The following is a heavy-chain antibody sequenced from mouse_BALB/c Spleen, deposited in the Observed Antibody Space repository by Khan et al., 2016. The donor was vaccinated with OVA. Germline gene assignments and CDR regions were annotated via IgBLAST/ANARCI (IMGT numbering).Heavy chain of an antibody. D-gene: IGHD2-1*01. J-gene: IGHJ3*01. CDR2: IDPANGDT. CDR1: GFNIKDTY. V-gene: IGHV14-3*02. Sequence: VQLQQSGAELVKPGASVKLSCTASGFNIKDTYIHWVKERPEQGPEWIGRIDPANGDTKYDPKFQGKATIAADTSSNTAYLQLSSLTSEDTAVYYCATLYGSPLTYWGQGTLVTVSA. CDR3: ATLYGSPLTY.